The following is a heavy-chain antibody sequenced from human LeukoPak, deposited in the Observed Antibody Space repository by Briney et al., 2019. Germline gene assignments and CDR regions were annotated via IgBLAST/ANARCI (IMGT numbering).Heavy chain of an antibody. V-gene: IGHV3-48*01. D-gene: IGHD3-16*01. CDR3: ARDLYPGY. CDR1: GFTFSIYS. Sequence: GGSLRLSCAASGFTFSIYSMNWVRQAPGKGLEWVSYISSSSSAIHYVDSVKGRFTISRDDAKNSLYLQMNNLRAEDTAVYYCARDLYPGYWGQGTLVTVSS. J-gene: IGHJ4*02. CDR2: ISSSSSAI.